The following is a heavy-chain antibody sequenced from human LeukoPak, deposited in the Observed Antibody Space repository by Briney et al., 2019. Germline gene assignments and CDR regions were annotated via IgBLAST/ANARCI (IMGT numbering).Heavy chain of an antibody. D-gene: IGHD3-10*01. Sequence: SETLSLTCAVSGGSISSSNWWSWVRQPPGKGLEWIGEIYHSGSTNYNPSLKSRVTISVGKSKNQFSLKLSSVTAADTAVYYCARGFGGIWSNNFDYWGQGTLVTVSS. CDR2: IYHSGST. J-gene: IGHJ4*02. V-gene: IGHV4-4*02. CDR3: ARGFGGIWSNNFDY. CDR1: GGSISSSNW.